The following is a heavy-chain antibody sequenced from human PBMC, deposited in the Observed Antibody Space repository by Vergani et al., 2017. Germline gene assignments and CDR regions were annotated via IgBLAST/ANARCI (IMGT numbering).Heavy chain of an antibody. V-gene: IGHV4-39*01. J-gene: IGHJ5*02. CDR1: GASIRSSNYY. Sequence: QLQLQESCPGLVKPSATLSLTCSVSGASIRSSNYYWGWIRQPPGKGLEWIASIYYSGSTYYNPSLKSRVTISVDTSKNQFSLKLSSVTAADTAVYFCARHSTVEWLVKLGSSAPWGKGILVTFSS. CDR2: IYYSGST. CDR3: ARHSTVEWLVKLGSSAP. D-gene: IGHD6-19*01.